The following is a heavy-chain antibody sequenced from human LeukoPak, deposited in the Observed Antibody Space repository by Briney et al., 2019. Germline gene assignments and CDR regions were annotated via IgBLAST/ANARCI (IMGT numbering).Heavy chain of an antibody. J-gene: IGHJ4*02. CDR2: MYNSGST. CDR3: ARGIESYGDYGY. D-gene: IGHD4-17*01. V-gene: IGHV4-59*01. CDR1: GGSTSGSY. Sequence: SETLSLTCTVSGGSTSGSYWSWIRQPPGKGLEWIAYMYNSGSTNYNPSLKSRVTISIDTSRNQFSLKLSSLTAADTAIYYCARGIESYGDYGYWGQGILVTVSS.